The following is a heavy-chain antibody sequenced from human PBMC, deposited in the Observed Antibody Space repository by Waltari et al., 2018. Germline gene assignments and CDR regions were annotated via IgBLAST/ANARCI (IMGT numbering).Heavy chain of an antibody. CDR1: ADSNSSRAYY. V-gene: IGHV4-39*01. J-gene: IGHJ4*02. Sequence: QLQLQESGPGLLKPSGTLSLTCTVSADSNSSRAYYWGWIRQSPGKGPEWIGSVYYSGSTSYNTSLKRRVTISVDTSKKQFSLKLSSVTAADTAVYYCARSLHIFRAAAGMFDYWGQGTLVTVSS. D-gene: IGHD6-13*01. CDR3: ARSLHIFRAAAGMFDY. CDR2: VYYSGST.